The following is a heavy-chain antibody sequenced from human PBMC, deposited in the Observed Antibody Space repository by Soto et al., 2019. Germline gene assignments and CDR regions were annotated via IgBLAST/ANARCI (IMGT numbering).Heavy chain of an antibody. Sequence: QITLKESGPTLVKPTQTLTLTCTLSGFSLSTSGVGVGWIRQPPGRALEWLALIYWDDDKRYNPSLKSRLTITNDTDKNQVVLAMTNMDPVDTATYYCAHIRYCSGGSYYPGLCDYWGQGTLVTVSS. CDR2: IYWDDDK. V-gene: IGHV2-5*02. J-gene: IGHJ4*02. CDR3: AHIRYCSGGSYYPGLCDY. CDR1: GFSLSTSGVG. D-gene: IGHD2-15*01.